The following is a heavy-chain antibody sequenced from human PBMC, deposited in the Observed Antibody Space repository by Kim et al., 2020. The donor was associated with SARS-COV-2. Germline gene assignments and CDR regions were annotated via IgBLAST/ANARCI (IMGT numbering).Heavy chain of an antibody. CDR2: IHDSGST. CDR1: GDSITGGDYQ. D-gene: IGHD2-15*01. CDR3: VREYCSAGNCQNWFDP. Sequence: SETLSLTCTVSGDSITGGDYQWSWIRQPPGKGLEWIGYIHDSGSTYYLPSLKSRLTISIETSRRQFSLRLISVTAADTAMYYCVREYCSAGNCQNWFDPWGQGILVTVSS. J-gene: IGHJ5*02. V-gene: IGHV4-30-4*01.